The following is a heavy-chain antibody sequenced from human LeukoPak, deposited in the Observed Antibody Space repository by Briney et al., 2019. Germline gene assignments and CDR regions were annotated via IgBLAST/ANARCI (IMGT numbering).Heavy chain of an antibody. D-gene: IGHD3-22*01. Sequence: PGGSLRLSCAASGFTFSSYEMNWVRQAPGKGLEWVSYISSSGSTIYYADSVKGRFTISRDNAKNSLYLQMNSLRAEDTAVYYCAKAVGIVVISTPQHWGQGTLVTVSS. CDR2: ISSSGSTI. J-gene: IGHJ1*01. CDR1: GFTFSSYE. V-gene: IGHV3-48*03. CDR3: AKAVGIVVISTPQH.